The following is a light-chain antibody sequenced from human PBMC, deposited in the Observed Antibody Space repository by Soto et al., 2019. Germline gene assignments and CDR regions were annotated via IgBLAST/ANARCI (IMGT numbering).Light chain of an antibody. Sequence: QSALTQPRSVSGSPGQSVTISCTGTSSDVGGYNYVSWYQQHPGKAPKLMIYDVGKRPSGVPDRFSGSKSGNTASLTISGLQAEDEADYYCCSYAGSYTLRVVFGGGTQLTVL. CDR1: SSDVGGYNY. J-gene: IGLJ2*01. CDR2: DVG. CDR3: CSYAGSYTLRVV. V-gene: IGLV2-11*01.